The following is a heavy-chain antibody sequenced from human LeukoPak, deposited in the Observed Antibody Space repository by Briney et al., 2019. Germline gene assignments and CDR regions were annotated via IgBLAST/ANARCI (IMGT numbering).Heavy chain of an antibody. Sequence: SETLSLTCTVSGDSINSYYWSWIRQPPGKGLEWIGYVYYSGSTNYNPSLKSRVTISVDRSKNQFSVNLRSMTAADTAVYYCASPCSYGFVGAFDIWGQGTMVTVSS. V-gene: IGHV4-59*01. D-gene: IGHD5-18*01. CDR2: VYYSGST. CDR1: GDSINSYY. CDR3: ASPCSYGFVGAFDI. J-gene: IGHJ3*02.